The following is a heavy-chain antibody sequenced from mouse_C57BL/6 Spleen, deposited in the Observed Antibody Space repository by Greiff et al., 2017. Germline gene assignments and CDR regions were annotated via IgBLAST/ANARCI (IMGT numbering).Heavy chain of an antibody. CDR2: IRSNSNNNAT. Sequence: EVQRVESGGGLVQPKGSLKLSCAASGFSFNTYAMNWVRQAPGKGLEWVARIRSNSNNNATYYAVSVKDRFTIYRYVSESMLYLQMNNLKTEDTAMYYCVRQLRDYFDYWGQGTTLTVSS. J-gene: IGHJ2*01. CDR3: VRQLRDYFDY. CDR1: GFSFNTYA. V-gene: IGHV10-1*01. D-gene: IGHD3-2*02.